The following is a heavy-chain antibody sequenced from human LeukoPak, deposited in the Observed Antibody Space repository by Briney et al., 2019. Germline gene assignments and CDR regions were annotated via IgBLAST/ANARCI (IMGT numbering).Heavy chain of an antibody. D-gene: IGHD1-26*01. CDR3: ARASGGWDLDY. CDR1: GFTFNTFH. Sequence: PGGSLRLSCAASGFTFNTFHMNWVRQAPGKGLEWVSSITSSGTYITYADSVQGRFTISRDNAKNSLYLQMNSLRFDDTALYYCARASGGWDLDYGGHGPVVTVSS. J-gene: IGHJ4*01. CDR2: ITSSGTYI. V-gene: IGHV3-21*06.